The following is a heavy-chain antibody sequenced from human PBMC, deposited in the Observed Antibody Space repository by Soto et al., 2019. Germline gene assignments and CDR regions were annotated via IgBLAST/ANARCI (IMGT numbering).Heavy chain of an antibody. Sequence: SETLSLTCTVSGGSISSYYWSWIRQPPGKGLEWIGYIYYSGSTNYNPSLKSRVTISVDTSKNQFSLKLSSVTAADTAVYYCARHAGYGDCDFDYWGQGTLVTVSS. CDR2: IYYSGST. V-gene: IGHV4-59*08. D-gene: IGHD4-17*01. CDR1: GGSISSYY. J-gene: IGHJ4*02. CDR3: ARHAGYGDCDFDY.